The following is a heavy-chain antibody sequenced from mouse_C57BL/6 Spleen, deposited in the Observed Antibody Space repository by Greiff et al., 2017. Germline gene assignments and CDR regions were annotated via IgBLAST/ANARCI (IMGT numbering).Heavy chain of an antibody. CDR1: GFNINDYY. V-gene: IGHV14-1*01. D-gene: IGHD4-1*01. CDR2: IDPEDGDT. CDR3: ALTVTRYFDV. J-gene: IGHJ1*03. Sequence: VQLQQSGAELVRPGASVKLSCTASGFNINDYYMHWVKQRPEQGLEWIGRIDPEDGDTEYAPKFQGKATMTADTSSNTAYLQLSSLTSADTAVYYCALTVTRYFDVWGTGGTVTVSS.